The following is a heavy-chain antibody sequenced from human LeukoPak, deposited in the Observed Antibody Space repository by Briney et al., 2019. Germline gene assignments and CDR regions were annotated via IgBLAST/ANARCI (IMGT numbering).Heavy chain of an antibody. D-gene: IGHD3-10*01. V-gene: IGHV4-59*08. CDR3: AASSFGYMDCYYGSGILRVGAFDI. CDR2: ISYSGST. Sequence: SETPSLTCTVSGGSISSYYWSWIRQPPGKGLEWIGYISYSGSTNYNPSLKSRVTISVDTSKNQFSLKLSSVTAADTAVYYCAASSFGYMDCYYGSGILRVGAFDIWGQGTMVTVSS. J-gene: IGHJ3*02. CDR1: GGSISSYY.